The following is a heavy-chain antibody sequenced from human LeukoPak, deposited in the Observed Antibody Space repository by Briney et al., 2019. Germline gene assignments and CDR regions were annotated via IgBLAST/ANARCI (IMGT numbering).Heavy chain of an antibody. Sequence: ASVKVSCKASGYTFTGYYMHWVRQAPGQGLEWMGWINPNSGGTNYAQKFQGRVTMTRDTSISTAYMELSRPRSDDTAVYYCARPKNYYDSSGSLDYWGQGTLVTISS. J-gene: IGHJ4*02. CDR3: ARPKNYYDSSGSLDY. D-gene: IGHD3-22*01. V-gene: IGHV1-2*02. CDR2: INPNSGGT. CDR1: GYTFTGYY.